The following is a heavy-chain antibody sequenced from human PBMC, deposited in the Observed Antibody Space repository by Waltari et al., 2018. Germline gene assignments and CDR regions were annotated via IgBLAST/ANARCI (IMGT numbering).Heavy chain of an antibody. CDR3: AKDHIAARRNYYYYMDV. J-gene: IGHJ6*03. Sequence: EVQLVESGGGLVQPGGSLRLSCAASGFTFSSYAMSWVRQAPGKGLEWVSAISGSGGSTYYADSVKGRFTISRDNSKNTLYLQMNSLRAEDTAVYYCAKDHIAARRNYYYYMDVWGKGTTVTVSS. CDR1: GFTFSSYA. D-gene: IGHD6-6*01. V-gene: IGHV3-23*04. CDR2: ISGSGGST.